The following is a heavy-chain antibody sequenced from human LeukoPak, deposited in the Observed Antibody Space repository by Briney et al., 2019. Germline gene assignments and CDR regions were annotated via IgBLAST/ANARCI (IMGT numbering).Heavy chain of an antibody. V-gene: IGHV1-69*13. CDR1: GGTFSSYA. Sequence: GASVKVSCKASGGTFSSYAISWVRRAPGQGLEWMGGIIPIFGTANYAQKFQGRVTITADESTSTAYMELSSLRSEDTAVYYCATVTTYSSSWFDYWGQGTLVTVSS. J-gene: IGHJ4*02. CDR2: IIPIFGTA. CDR3: ATVTTYSSSWFDY. D-gene: IGHD6-13*01.